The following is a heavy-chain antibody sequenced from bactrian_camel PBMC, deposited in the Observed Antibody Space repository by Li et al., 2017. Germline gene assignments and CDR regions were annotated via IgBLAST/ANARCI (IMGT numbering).Heavy chain of an antibody. Sequence: QVQLVESGGGSVQAGGSLRLSCGASRSLYSGACVGWLRQAPGKEREGVAAIDSDGIANYADPVKGRFTISKDNANNTVNLMMNSLKPEDTAVYYCAADQLYGTCRDVLDFPARGQGTQVTVS. CDR1: RSLYSGAC. CDR3: AADQLYGTCRDVLDFPA. J-gene: IGHJ4*01. V-gene: IGHV3S53*01. CDR2: IDSDGIA. D-gene: IGHD7*01.